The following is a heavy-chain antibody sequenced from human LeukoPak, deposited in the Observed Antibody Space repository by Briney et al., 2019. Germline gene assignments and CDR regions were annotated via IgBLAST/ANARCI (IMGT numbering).Heavy chain of an antibody. V-gene: IGHV4-61*02. J-gene: IGHJ4*02. CDR2: IYTSGST. CDR1: GGSISSGSYY. Sequence: PSQTLSLTCTVSGGSISSGSYYWSWIRQPAGKGLEWIVRIYTSGSTNYNPSLKSRVTISVDTSKNQFSLKLSSVTAADTAVYYCARLSILRCFDWLLDYWGQGTLVTVSS. D-gene: IGHD3-9*01. CDR3: ARLSILRCFDWLLDY.